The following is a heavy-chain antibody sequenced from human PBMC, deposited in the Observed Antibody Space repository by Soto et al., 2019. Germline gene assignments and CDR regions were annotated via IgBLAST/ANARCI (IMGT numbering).Heavy chain of an antibody. CDR1: GYTFTNYG. J-gene: IGHJ4*02. D-gene: IGHD3-22*01. Sequence: QVQLVQSGAEVKKPGASVKVSCKASGYTFTNYGISWVRQAPGQGLEWMGWISAYNGDTKYAQKLQGRVTMTTDTSTTTAYMELRSLRSDDTAVYYCARDYYDSTGTQSDYWGQGTLVTVSS. CDR3: ARDYYDSTGTQSDY. CDR2: ISAYNGDT. V-gene: IGHV1-18*01.